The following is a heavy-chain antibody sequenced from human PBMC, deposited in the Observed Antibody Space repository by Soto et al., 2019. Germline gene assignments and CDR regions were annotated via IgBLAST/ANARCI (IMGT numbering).Heavy chain of an antibody. J-gene: IGHJ4*02. Sequence: QLQLQESGSGLVKPSQTLSLTCAVSGGSISSGGYSWSLIRQAPGKGLEWIGYIYHSGSTYYNPSLKSRVTFSVDRSKNQFSRKLSSVTAADTAVYCCARAIGWFGELLGGYYFDYWGQGTLVTVSS. D-gene: IGHD3-10*01. V-gene: IGHV4-30-2*01. CDR3: ARAIGWFGELLGGYYFDY. CDR2: IYHSGST. CDR1: GGSISSGGYS.